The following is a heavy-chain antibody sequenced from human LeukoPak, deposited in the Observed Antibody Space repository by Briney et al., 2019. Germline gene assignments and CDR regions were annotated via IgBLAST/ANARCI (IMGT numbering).Heavy chain of an antibody. D-gene: IGHD5-12*01. Sequence: SETLSLTCSVSNGSISSDYWSWIRQPPGKGLEWIGNVYYTDYTNYNPSFKSRVTISQDTSKTQFSLKLTSLTAADTAIYYCARDMRRHGESGYGFDYWGQGIRVTVSS. CDR3: ARDMRRHGESGYGFDY. CDR1: NGSISSDY. CDR2: VYYTDYT. J-gene: IGHJ4*02. V-gene: IGHV4-59*01.